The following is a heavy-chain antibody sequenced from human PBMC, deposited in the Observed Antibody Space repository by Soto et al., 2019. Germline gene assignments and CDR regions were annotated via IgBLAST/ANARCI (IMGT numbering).Heavy chain of an antibody. D-gene: IGHD3-10*01. CDR2: IYYSGST. CDR3: ARDAGYYYGSGTLWFDP. J-gene: IGHJ5*02. V-gene: IGHV4-31*03. Sequence: QVQPQESGPGLVKPSQTLSLTCTVSGGSISSGGYYWSWIRQHPGKGLEWIGYIYYSGSTYYNPSLNSRVTISLDTSKNQFSLKLSSVTAADTAVYYCARDAGYYYGSGTLWFDPWGQGTLVTVSS. CDR1: GGSISSGGYY.